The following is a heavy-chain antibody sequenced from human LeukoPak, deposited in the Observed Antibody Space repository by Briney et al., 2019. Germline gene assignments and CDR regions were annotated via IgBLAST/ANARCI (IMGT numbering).Heavy chain of an antibody. CDR1: GGTFSSYA. J-gene: IGHJ2*01. D-gene: IGHD2-2*01. Sequence: ASVKVSCKASGGTFSSYAISWVRQAPGQGLEWMGGIIPIFGTANYAQKFQGRVTITADESTSTAYMELSSLRSEDTAVYYCARDRYHQAVYWYFGLWGRGTLVTVSS. CDR2: IIPIFGTA. CDR3: ARDRYHQAVYWYFGL. V-gene: IGHV1-69*01.